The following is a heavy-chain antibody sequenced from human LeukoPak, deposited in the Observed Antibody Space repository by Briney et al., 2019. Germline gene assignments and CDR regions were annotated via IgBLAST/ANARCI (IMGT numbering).Heavy chain of an antibody. V-gene: IGHV3-66*01. Sequence: QPGGSLRLSCAASGFTVSTYYMSWVRQAPGKGLEWVSVIYSGGNTYYADSVKGRFTISRDSSKNTLYLQMSGLRAEDTAVYYCAGSDYGDYGPHADYWGQGTLVTVSS. D-gene: IGHD4-17*01. CDR2: IYSGGNT. J-gene: IGHJ4*02. CDR1: GFTVSTYY. CDR3: AGSDYGDYGPHADY.